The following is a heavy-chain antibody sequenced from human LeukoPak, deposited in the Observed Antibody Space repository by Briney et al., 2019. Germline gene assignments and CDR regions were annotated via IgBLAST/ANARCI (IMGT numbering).Heavy chain of an antibody. D-gene: IGHD6-13*01. CDR1: GYTFINFA. J-gene: IGHJ4*02. CDR2: INAGNGNT. CDR3: ARGPRAAADDY. V-gene: IGHV1-3*01. Sequence: ASVRVSCKASGYTFINFAINWGRQAPGQRPEWMGWINAGNGNTKYSQKFQGRVTITRDTSASTAYMELSSLTSEDTAVYYCARGPRAAADDYWGQGTLVTVSS.